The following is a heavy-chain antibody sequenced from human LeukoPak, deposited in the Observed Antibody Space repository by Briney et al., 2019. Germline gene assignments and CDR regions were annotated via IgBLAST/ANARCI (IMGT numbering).Heavy chain of an antibody. Sequence: SETLSLTCTVSGGSISISSYYWSWIRQSPGKGLEWIGYVFYSGKTDYSPSLRSRVSMSVDTSKNQFSLKVTSVTAADTAVYYCARDTNLRDSFDIWGQGTMVIVSS. D-gene: IGHD2-8*01. CDR2: VFYSGKT. V-gene: IGHV4-61*01. J-gene: IGHJ3*02. CDR3: ARDTNLRDSFDI. CDR1: GGSISISSYY.